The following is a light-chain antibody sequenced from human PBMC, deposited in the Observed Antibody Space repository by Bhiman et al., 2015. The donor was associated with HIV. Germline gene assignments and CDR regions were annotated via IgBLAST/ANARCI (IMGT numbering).Light chain of an antibody. Sequence: QTVVTQEPSFSVSPGGTVTLTCGLSSGSVSTSYYPSWYQQTPGQAPRTLIYSTNTRSSGVPDRFSGSNSENTATLTISRVEAGDEADYYCQVWDSSSDHPIFGGGTKLTVL. CDR2: STN. J-gene: IGLJ2*01. CDR1: SGSVSTSYY. CDR3: QVWDSSSDHPI. V-gene: IGLV8-61*01.